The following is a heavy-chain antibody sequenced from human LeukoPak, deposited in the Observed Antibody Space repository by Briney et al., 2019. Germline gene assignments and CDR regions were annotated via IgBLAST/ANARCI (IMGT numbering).Heavy chain of an antibody. CDR3: ARSIGYDSSGFPYYFDY. Sequence: ASVKVSCKASGGTFSSYAISWVRQAPGQGLEWMGRIIPILGIANYAQKFQGRVTITADKSTSTAYMELSSLRSEDTAVYYCARSIGYDSSGFPYYFDYWGRGTLVTVSS. CDR2: IIPILGIA. J-gene: IGHJ4*02. V-gene: IGHV1-69*04. D-gene: IGHD3-22*01. CDR1: GGTFSSYA.